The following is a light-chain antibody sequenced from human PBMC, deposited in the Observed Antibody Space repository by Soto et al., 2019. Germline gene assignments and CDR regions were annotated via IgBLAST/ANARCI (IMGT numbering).Light chain of an antibody. CDR1: SSNIGDNY. Sequence: QSVLTQPPSVSAAPGQKVTISCSGGSSNIGDNYVSWYQQFPGTAPKPLIYDNDKRPSGIPDRFSGSKSGTSATLGITGLQTGDEADYYCGTWDNSLSVVFGGGTKLTVL. J-gene: IGLJ2*01. CDR2: DND. V-gene: IGLV1-51*01. CDR3: GTWDNSLSVV.